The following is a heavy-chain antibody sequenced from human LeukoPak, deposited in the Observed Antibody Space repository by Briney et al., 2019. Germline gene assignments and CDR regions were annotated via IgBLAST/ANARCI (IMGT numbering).Heavy chain of an antibody. V-gene: IGHV3-21*01. D-gene: IGHD1-26*01. CDR2: ISSSSSYI. CDR3: ARQRGSYAGSVRYYFDY. Sequence: GRSLRLSCAASGFTFSSYGMHWVRQAPGKGLEWVSSISSSSSYIYYADSVKGRFTISRDNAKNSLYLQMNSLRAEDTAVYYCARQRGSYAGSVRYYFDYWGQGTLVTVSS. CDR1: GFTFSSYG. J-gene: IGHJ4*02.